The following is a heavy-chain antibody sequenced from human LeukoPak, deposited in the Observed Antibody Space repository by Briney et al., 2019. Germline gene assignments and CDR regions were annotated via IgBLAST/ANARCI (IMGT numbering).Heavy chain of an antibody. CDR3: VASLFSSGSHDAFDI. D-gene: IGHD3-22*01. J-gene: IGHJ3*02. CDR2: IIPIFGTA. Sequence: GASVKVSCKASGGTFSSYAISWVRQAPGQGLEWMGGIIPIFGTANYAQKFQGRVTITADESTSTAYMELSSLRSKDTAVYYCVASLFSSGSHDAFDIWGQGTVVTVSS. V-gene: IGHV1-69*13. CDR1: GGTFSSYA.